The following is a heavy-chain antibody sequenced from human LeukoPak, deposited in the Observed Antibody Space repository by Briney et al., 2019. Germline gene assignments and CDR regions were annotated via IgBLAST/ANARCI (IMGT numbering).Heavy chain of an antibody. J-gene: IGHJ6*03. CDR2: INHSGST. CDR3: ARLRRYYGSGSYQIIAYRYYYMDV. V-gene: IGHV4-34*01. D-gene: IGHD3-10*01. Sequence: SETLSLTCAVYGGSFSGYYWSWIRQPPGKGLEWIGEINHSGSTNYNPSLKSRVTISVDTSKNQFSLKLSPVTAADTAVYYCARLRRYYGSGSYQIIAYRYYYMDVWGKGTTVTISS. CDR1: GGSFSGYY.